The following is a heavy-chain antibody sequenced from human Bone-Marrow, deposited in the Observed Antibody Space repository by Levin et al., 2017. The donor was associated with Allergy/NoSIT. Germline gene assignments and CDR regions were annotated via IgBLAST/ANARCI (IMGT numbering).Heavy chain of an antibody. CDR3: ARVVPSKGFSFDV. J-gene: IGHJ3*01. D-gene: IGHD5-12*01. V-gene: IGHV3-74*01. CDR2: IDENGRTI. Sequence: GSLRLSCTASGFTLDSAWIHWVRQVPGKGLVWVSRIDENGRTINYADSVRGRFTISRDVAKNTVYLQMNSLTDEDTALYYCARVVPSKGFSFDVWGQGTMVTV. CDR1: GFTLDSAW.